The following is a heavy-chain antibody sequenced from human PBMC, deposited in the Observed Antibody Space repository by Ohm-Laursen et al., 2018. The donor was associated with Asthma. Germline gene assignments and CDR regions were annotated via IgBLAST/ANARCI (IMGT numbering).Heavy chain of an antibody. CDR2: IWYDGSNK. J-gene: IGHJ4*02. CDR1: GFTFSNFG. Sequence: SLRLSCSASGFTFSNFGMHWVRQAPGKGLEWVAGIWYDGSNKYFADSVKGRFTISRDNSKNTLYLQMNSLRAEDTAVYYCAKDVLWFAYYFDYWGQGTLVTVSS. V-gene: IGHV3-30*18. CDR3: AKDVLWFAYYFDY. D-gene: IGHD3-10*01.